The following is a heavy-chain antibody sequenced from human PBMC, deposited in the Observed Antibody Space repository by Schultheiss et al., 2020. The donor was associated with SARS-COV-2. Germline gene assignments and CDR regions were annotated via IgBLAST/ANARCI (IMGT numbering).Heavy chain of an antibody. V-gene: IGHV3-23*03. CDR2: IYSGGST. CDR3: ARDPYDFWSGYPSGFDY. CDR1: GFTFSSYA. J-gene: IGHJ4*02. D-gene: IGHD3-3*01. Sequence: GGSLRLSCAASGFTFSSYAMSWVRQAPGKGLEWVSVIYSGGSTYYADSVKGRFTISRDNAKNSLYLQMNSLRAEDTAVYYCARDPYDFWSGYPSGFDYWGQGTLVTVSS.